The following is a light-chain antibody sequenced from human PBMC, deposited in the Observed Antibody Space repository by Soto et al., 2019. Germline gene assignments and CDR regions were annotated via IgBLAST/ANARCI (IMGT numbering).Light chain of an antibody. J-gene: IGKJ1*01. CDR3: QQSYSTLWT. Sequence: DIPMTQSPSSLSASVGDRVTITCRASQSISYYLNWYQQKPGKAPKLLIYAASTLQSGVPSRFSGSGSGTDFTLTISSLQPEDFATYYCQQSYSTLWTCGQGTKVEIK. CDR2: AAS. CDR1: QSISYY. V-gene: IGKV1-39*01.